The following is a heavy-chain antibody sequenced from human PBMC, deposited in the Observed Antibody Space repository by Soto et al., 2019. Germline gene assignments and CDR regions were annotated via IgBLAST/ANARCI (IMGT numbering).Heavy chain of an antibody. D-gene: IGHD1-26*01. CDR3: ARNRPTIVGVPYNWFDP. V-gene: IGHV1-69*13. CDR1: GGTFSSYA. Sequence: SVKVSCKASGGTFSSYAISWVRQAPGQGLEWMGGIIPIFGTANYAQKFQGRVTITADESTSTAYMEQSSLRSEDTAVYYCARNRPTIVGVPYNWFDPWGQGTLVTVSS. CDR2: IIPIFGTA. J-gene: IGHJ5*02.